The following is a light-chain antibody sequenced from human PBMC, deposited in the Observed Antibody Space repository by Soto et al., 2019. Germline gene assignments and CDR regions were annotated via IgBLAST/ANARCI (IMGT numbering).Light chain of an antibody. J-gene: IGKJ2*01. V-gene: IGKV1-5*01. CDR3: QHLAT. CDR1: QSISTW. Sequence: DIQMTQSPSTLSASVGDRVTITCRASQSISTWLAWYQQKPGKAPELLIYHDSSLETGVPSRFSGSGSGTEFTLTISSLQPDDFATYYCQHLATFGQGTKLEIK. CDR2: HDS.